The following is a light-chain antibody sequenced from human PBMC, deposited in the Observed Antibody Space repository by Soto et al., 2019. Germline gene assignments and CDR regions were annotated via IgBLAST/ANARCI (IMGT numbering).Light chain of an antibody. CDR1: QSVSSRY. CDR2: STS. J-gene: IGKJ4*01. Sequence: EIVLTQSPGTLSLSPGERATPSVRASQSVSSRYLAWYQQTNGQAPRLLIYSTSSRDTGIPGRFRGTGSGTDFTLSLSRLETEDVEVYYCQQYGSSPLTFGGGTQVDIK. V-gene: IGKV3-20*01. CDR3: QQYGSSPLT.